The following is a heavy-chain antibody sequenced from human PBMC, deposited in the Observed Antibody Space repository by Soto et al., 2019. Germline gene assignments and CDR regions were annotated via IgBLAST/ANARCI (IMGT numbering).Heavy chain of an antibody. CDR2: MYSGGGT. CDR3: TTSPGVGV. V-gene: IGHV3-53*01. CDR1: GFTVGNNY. Sequence: EVHLVESGGGLIQPGGSLRLSCAASGFTVGNNYMNWVRQAPGRGLEWVSLMYSGGGTYYADSVKGRFPMSRDRSKPPLYLQLTSLRTEDTIMYYCTTSPGVGVWGQGTTVTVSS. D-gene: IGHD2-8*01. J-gene: IGHJ6*01.